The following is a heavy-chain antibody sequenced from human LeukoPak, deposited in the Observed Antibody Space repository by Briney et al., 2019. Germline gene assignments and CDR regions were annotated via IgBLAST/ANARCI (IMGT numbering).Heavy chain of an antibody. D-gene: IGHD5-18*01. V-gene: IGHV3-30*04. CDR2: ISYDGSNK. CDR1: GFTFSSYA. J-gene: IGHJ4*02. Sequence: GGSLRLSCAASGFTFSSYAMHWVRQAPGQGLEWVAVISYDGSNKYYADSVKGRFTISRDNSKNTLYLQMNSLRAEDTAVYYCARDLAPKVDTAMVQLGPFDYWGQGTLVTVSS. CDR3: ARDLAPKVDTAMVQLGPFDY.